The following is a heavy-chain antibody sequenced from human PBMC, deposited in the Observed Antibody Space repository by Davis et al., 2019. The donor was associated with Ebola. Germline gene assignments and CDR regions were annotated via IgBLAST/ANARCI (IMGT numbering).Heavy chain of an antibody. J-gene: IGHJ6*02. D-gene: IGHD2-2*02. Sequence: SETLSLTCTVSGGSISSGGYYWNWIRQHPGKGLEWIGYIYYSGSTYYNPSLKSRVTISVDTSKNQFFLKLSSVTAADTAVYYCARHVTRYYSSTSCYTVYYYGMDVWGQGTTVTVSS. CDR3: ARHVTRYYSSTSCYTVYYYGMDV. CDR2: IYYSGST. V-gene: IGHV4-31*03. CDR1: GGSISSGGYY.